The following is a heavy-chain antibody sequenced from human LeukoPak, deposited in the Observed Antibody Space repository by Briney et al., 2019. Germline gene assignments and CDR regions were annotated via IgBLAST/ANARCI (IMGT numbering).Heavy chain of an antibody. CDR2: INPNSGDT. CDR1: GYTFTGYY. J-gene: IGHJ4*02. D-gene: IGHD5-24*01. CDR3: GRAALGMAADY. V-gene: IGHV1-2*02. Sequence: ASVKVACKASGYTFTGYYIHWVRQAPGQGLEWMAWINPNSGDTNYLQKFQGRVTMTRDTPISTAYMELSGLRSDDTAVYFCGRAALGMAADYWGQGTLVTVSS.